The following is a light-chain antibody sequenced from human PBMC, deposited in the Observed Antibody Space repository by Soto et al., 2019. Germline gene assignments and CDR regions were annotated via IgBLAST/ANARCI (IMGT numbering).Light chain of an antibody. J-gene: IGLJ2*01. CDR2: EGT. CDR1: SSDVGTYNL. Sequence: SALTQPASVSGSPGQSITISCTGTSSDVGTYNLVSWYQHHPGKAPKLMIYEGTKRPSGVSNRFSGSKSGNMASLTISGLQTEDEADYYCCSYAGSSTLVFGGGTKVTVL. V-gene: IGLV2-23*01. CDR3: CSYAGSSTLV.